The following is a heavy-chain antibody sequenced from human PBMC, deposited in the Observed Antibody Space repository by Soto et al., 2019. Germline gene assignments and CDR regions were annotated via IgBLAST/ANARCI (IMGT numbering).Heavy chain of an antibody. CDR2: IYQNGVT. D-gene: IGHD6-19*01. CDR1: GDSYSISTYS. V-gene: IGHV4-30-2*01. Sequence: SETLSLTCNMSGDSYSISTYSWSWIRQPPGKALQWTGFIYQNGVTSYNPSLASRVSISLDRSNNQCSLKLKSVTAADTAVYFCAGMPYTSGLRFDPWGPGTLVTVSS. CDR3: AGMPYTSGLRFDP. J-gene: IGHJ5*02.